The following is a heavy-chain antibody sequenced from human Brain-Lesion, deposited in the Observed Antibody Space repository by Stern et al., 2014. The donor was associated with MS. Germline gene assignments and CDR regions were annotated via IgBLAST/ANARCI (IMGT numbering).Heavy chain of an antibody. Sequence: QVQLGQSGAEVKKPGSSVKVSCQASGNTFTNRYLHWVRQAPGQALEWMGWITPFTGNTNYAQNFQDRVTITMDRSMSTAYMDLSSLRSDDTAIYFCAEGGSYGFVYWGQGTLVTVSS. CDR3: AEGGSYGFVY. V-gene: IGHV1-45*02. J-gene: IGHJ4*02. CDR2: ITPFTGNT. CDR1: GNTFTNRY. D-gene: IGHD4-17*01.